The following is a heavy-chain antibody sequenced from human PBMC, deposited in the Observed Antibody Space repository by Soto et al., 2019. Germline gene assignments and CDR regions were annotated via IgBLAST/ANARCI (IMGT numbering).Heavy chain of an antibody. CDR3: ARPRGGRYYGDYYSYGMDV. Sequence: QVQLVQSGAEVKKPGSSVKVSCKASGGTFSSYAISWVRQAPGQGLEWMGGIIPIFGTANYAQKFQGRVTITADKSTSTAYMELSSLRSEDTAVYYCARPRGGRYYGDYYSYGMDVWGQGTTVTVSS. D-gene: IGHD1-26*01. V-gene: IGHV1-69*06. CDR2: IIPIFGTA. CDR1: GGTFSSYA. J-gene: IGHJ6*02.